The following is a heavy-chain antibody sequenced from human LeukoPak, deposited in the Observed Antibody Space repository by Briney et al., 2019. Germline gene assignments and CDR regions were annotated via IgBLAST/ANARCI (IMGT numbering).Heavy chain of an antibody. CDR3: ARVVVSSVYFDY. CDR2: ISWNSGSI. CDR1: GFTFDDYA. J-gene: IGHJ4*02. V-gene: IGHV3-9*01. Sequence: GGSLRLSCAASGFTFDDYAMHWVRQAPGKGLEWVSGISWNSGSIGYADSVKGRFTISRDNAKNSLYLQMNSLRAEDTAVYYCARVVVSSVYFDYWGQGTLVTVSS. D-gene: IGHD3-22*01.